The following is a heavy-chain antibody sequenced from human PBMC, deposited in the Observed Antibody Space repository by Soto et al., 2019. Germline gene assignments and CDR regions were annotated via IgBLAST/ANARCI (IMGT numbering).Heavy chain of an antibody. J-gene: IGHJ4*02. CDR2: IIPILGIA. V-gene: IGHV1-69*02. CDR3: AIHSMWELQKQTDY. D-gene: IGHD1-26*01. Sequence: QVQLVQSGAEVKKPGSSVKVSCKASGGTFSSYTISWVRQAPGQGLEWMGRIIPILGIANYAQKFQGRVTITADKSTSTAYMELSSLRSEDTAVYYCAIHSMWELQKQTDYWGQGTLVTVSS. CDR1: GGTFSSYT.